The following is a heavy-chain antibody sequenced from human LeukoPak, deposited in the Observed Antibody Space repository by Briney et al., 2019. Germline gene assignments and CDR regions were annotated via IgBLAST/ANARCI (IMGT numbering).Heavy chain of an antibody. CDR3: ATFPSGSWSAY. Sequence: GGSLRLSCAASGFTFSGSAMHWVRQASGKGLEWVGHIRSKVDSYATVYAASVKGRFTITRDDSENTAYLQMNSLNTEDTAVYYCATFPSGSWSAYWGQGTLVTVSS. D-gene: IGHD1-26*01. CDR2: IRSKVDSYAT. J-gene: IGHJ4*02. CDR1: GFTFSGSA. V-gene: IGHV3-73*01.